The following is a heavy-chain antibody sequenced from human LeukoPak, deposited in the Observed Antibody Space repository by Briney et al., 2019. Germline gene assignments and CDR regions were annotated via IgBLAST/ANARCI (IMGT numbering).Heavy chain of an antibody. Sequence: SETLSLTCAVFGGSFSGYYWSWIRQPPGKGLEWIGEINHSGSTNYNPSLKSRVTISVDTSKNQFSLKLSSVTAADTAVYYCASTYRDSSGVWGQGTLVTVSS. D-gene: IGHD3-22*01. CDR2: INHSGST. CDR3: ASTYRDSSGV. CDR1: GGSFSGYY. V-gene: IGHV4-34*01. J-gene: IGHJ4*02.